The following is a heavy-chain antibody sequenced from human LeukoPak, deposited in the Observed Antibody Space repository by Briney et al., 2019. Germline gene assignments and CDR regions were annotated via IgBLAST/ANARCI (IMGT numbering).Heavy chain of an antibody. CDR3: ARVSDYDFWSGSYYNWFDP. Sequence: GASVKVSCKASGYTFTSYDINWVRQATGQGLEWMGWMNPNSGNTGYAQKFQGGVTITRNTSISTAYMELSSLRSEDTAVYYCARVSDYDFWSGSYYNWFDPWGQGTLVTVSS. CDR1: GYTFTSYD. V-gene: IGHV1-8*03. J-gene: IGHJ5*02. CDR2: MNPNSGNT. D-gene: IGHD3-3*01.